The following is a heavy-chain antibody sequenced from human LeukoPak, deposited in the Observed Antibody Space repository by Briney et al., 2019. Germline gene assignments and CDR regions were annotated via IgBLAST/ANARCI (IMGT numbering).Heavy chain of an antibody. Sequence: GGSLRLSCAASGFTVSSNYMSWVRQAPGKRLEWVSVIYSGGSTYYAGSVKGRFTISRDNSKNTLYLQMNSLRAEDTAVYYCARDVRVISGYSPSYFDYWGQGTLVTVSS. CDR1: GFTVSSNY. CDR2: IYSGGST. D-gene: IGHD5-18*01. V-gene: IGHV3-53*01. CDR3: ARDVRVISGYSPSYFDY. J-gene: IGHJ4*02.